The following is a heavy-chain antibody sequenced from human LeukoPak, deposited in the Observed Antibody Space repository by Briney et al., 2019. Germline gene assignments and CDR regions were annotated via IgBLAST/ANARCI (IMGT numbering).Heavy chain of an antibody. CDR2: INLDGTEN. Sequence: GGSLRLSCAASGFTFSTYYMSWVRQAPGKGPEWVATINLDGTENYYVDSVKGRFTISRDSAKNALYLQMNSLRAEDTALYYCARDLGYCRGGVCYVGYFDYWGQGTQVTVSS. CDR1: GFTFSTYY. CDR3: ARDLGYCRGGVCYVGYFDY. D-gene: IGHD2-8*02. V-gene: IGHV3-7*01. J-gene: IGHJ4*02.